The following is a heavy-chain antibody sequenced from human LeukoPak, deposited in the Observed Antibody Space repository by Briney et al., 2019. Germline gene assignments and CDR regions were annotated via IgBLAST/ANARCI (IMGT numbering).Heavy chain of an antibody. CDR1: GYTFTSNY. J-gene: IGHJ4*02. CDR3: ARASGSSAVPFDY. Sequence: ASVTVSCKASGYTFTSNYMLWVRQAPGQGLEWMGVIAPSSGTTSYAQKFQGRVTMTRDTSTSTLYMELSSLTSEDTGVYYCARASGSSAVPFDYWGQGTLVAVSS. D-gene: IGHD3-10*01. V-gene: IGHV1-46*01. CDR2: IAPSSGTT.